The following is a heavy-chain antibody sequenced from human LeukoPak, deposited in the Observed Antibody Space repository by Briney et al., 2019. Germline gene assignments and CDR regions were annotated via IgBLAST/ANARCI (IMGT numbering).Heavy chain of an antibody. D-gene: IGHD3-16*01. Sequence: GASVTVSCKASGYTFTSYGISWVRQAPGQGLEWMGWISAYNGNTNYAQKLQGRVTMTTDTSTSTAYMELRSLRSDDTAVYYCARLPIMITFGVLGDMDVWGKGTTVTISS. CDR3: ARLPIMITFGVLGDMDV. CDR2: ISAYNGNT. CDR1: GYTFTSYG. J-gene: IGHJ6*03. V-gene: IGHV1-18*01.